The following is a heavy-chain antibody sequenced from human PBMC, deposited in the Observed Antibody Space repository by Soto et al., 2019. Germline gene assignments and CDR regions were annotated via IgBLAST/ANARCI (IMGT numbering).Heavy chain of an antibody. D-gene: IGHD1-26*01. J-gene: IGHJ4*02. CDR2: ISAYSGYT. Sequence: QVQLVQSGAEVRKPGASVKVSRKASGYTFTNYDFSWVRQAPGQGLEWMGWISAYSGYTNYAQKLQGRVTMTTDTSTSTAYMELRSLRSDDTAVYYCAREGGGAGATPYVDYWGQGTLVTVSS. CDR1: GYTFTNYD. CDR3: AREGGGAGATPYVDY. V-gene: IGHV1-18*01.